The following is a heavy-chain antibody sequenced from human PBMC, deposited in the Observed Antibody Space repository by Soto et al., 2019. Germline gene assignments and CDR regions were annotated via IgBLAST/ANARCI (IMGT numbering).Heavy chain of an antibody. D-gene: IGHD2-2*01. Sequence: GGSLRLSCAASGFTFSSYSMNWVRQAPGKGLEWVSSISSSSSYIYYADSVKGRFTISRDNAKNSLYLQMNSLRAEDTAVYYCARDQPVYCSSTSCSSYWYFDLWGRGTLVTVSS. V-gene: IGHV3-21*01. J-gene: IGHJ2*01. CDR3: ARDQPVYCSSTSCSSYWYFDL. CDR2: ISSSSSYI. CDR1: GFTFSSYS.